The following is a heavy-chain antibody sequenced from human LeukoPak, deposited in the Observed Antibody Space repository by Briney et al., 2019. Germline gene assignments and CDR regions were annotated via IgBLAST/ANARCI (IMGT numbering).Heavy chain of an antibody. CDR1: GLTLSSFS. Sequence: GGSLTPAWAASGLTLSSFSMSWVRPAAGEGLGWVGSINSSSSYKYYAASVKGRFTTSRDNAKNSLYLQMNSPRAEDTAVYYCARNPSPNWNYLDYWGQGTLVTVSS. CDR2: INSSSSYK. V-gene: IGHV3-21*01. D-gene: IGHD1-1*01. J-gene: IGHJ4*02. CDR3: ARNPSPNWNYLDY.